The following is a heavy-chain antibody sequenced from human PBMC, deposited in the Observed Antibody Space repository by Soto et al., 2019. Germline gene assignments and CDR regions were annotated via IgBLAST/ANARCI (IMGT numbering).Heavy chain of an antibody. V-gene: IGHV4-39*01. CDR3: ARRSSSSLGSLFDP. J-gene: IGHJ5*02. D-gene: IGHD6-6*01. CDR2: MYYTGIK. CDR1: GGSISSSTYY. Sequence: SETLSLTCTVSGGSISSSTYYWDWIRQPPGKGLEWIGAMYYTGIKNYNPSLESRVTMSVDTSKNQFSLKLSSVTPTDTAVYYCARRSSSSLGSLFDPWGRGILVTVSS.